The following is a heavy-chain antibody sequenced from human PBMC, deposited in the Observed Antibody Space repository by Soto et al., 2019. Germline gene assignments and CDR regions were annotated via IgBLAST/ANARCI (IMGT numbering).Heavy chain of an antibody. J-gene: IGHJ4*02. CDR1: GFTFSSYA. CDR3: ARDRMIVVPQPPDY. D-gene: IGHD3-22*01. Sequence: GGPLRLSCAASGFTFSSYAMHWVRQAPGKGLEWVAVISYDGSNKYYADSVKGRFTISRDNSKNTLYLQMNSLRAEDTAVYYCARDRMIVVPQPPDYWGQGTLVTVSS. V-gene: IGHV3-30-3*01. CDR2: ISYDGSNK.